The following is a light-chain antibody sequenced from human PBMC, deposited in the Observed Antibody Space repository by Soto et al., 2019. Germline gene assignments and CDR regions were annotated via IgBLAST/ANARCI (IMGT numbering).Light chain of an antibody. Sequence: NFMLTQPHSVSESPGKTVTISCTRSSGSIASNYVQWYQQRPGSAPTTVIYEDNQRPSGVPDRFSGSIDSSSNSASLAITGLQADDEADYYCQSFDSRRFYVFGTGTKLTVL. J-gene: IGLJ1*01. V-gene: IGLV6-57*04. CDR3: QSFDSRRFYV. CDR1: SGSIASNY. CDR2: EDN.